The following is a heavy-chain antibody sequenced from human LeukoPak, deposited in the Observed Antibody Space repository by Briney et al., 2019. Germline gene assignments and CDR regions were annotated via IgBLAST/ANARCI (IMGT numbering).Heavy chain of an antibody. CDR2: ISSDGRNK. CDR3: ASQV. Sequence: GGSLRLSCAASGFTFSNCVMHWVRQPPGKGLEGVAGISSDGRNKNYAASVQGRFTISRDNSQNTLLLQLNNLRGEDTAISYCASQVWGTGTTVTVPS. CDR1: GFTFSNCV. J-gene: IGHJ6*04. V-gene: IGHV3-30*04.